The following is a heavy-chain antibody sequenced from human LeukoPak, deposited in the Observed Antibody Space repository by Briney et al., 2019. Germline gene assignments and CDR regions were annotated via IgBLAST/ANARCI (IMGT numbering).Heavy chain of an antibody. CDR2: ISSSSSYI. V-gene: IGHV3-21*01. D-gene: IGHD4-11*01. J-gene: IGHJ4*02. CDR1: GFTFSSYS. Sequence: GGSLRLSCAASGFTFSSYSMNWVRQAPGKGLEWVSSISSSSSYIYYADSVKGRFTISRDNAKNSLYLQMNSLRAEDTAVDYCARDPMTTVTPYYFDYWGQGTLVTVSS. CDR3: ARDPMTTVTPYYFDY.